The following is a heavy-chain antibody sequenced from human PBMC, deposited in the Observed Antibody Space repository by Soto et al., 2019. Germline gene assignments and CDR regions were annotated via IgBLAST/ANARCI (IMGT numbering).Heavy chain of an antibody. D-gene: IGHD2-2*01. J-gene: IGHJ3*02. CDR3: ARDKDIVVVPAAQGRAFDI. CDR2: IIPIFGTA. V-gene: IGHV1-69*13. Sequence: SVKVSCKASGGTFSSYAISWVRQAPGQGLEWMGGIIPIFGTANYAQKFQGRVTITADESTSTAYMELSSLRSEDTAMYYCARDKDIVVVPAAQGRAFDIWGQGTMVTVSS. CDR1: GGTFSSYA.